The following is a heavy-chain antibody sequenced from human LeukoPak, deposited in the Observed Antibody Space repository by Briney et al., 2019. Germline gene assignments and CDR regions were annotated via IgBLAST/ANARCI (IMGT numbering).Heavy chain of an antibody. D-gene: IGHD1-26*01. V-gene: IGHV1-18*01. CDR2: ISAYNGNT. J-gene: IGHJ4*02. Sequence: ASVKVSCKASGYTFTSYGISWVRQAPGQGLEWMGWISAYNGNTNYAQKLQGRVTMTTDTSTSTAYMELRSLRSDDTAVYYCVRDPIVGAPRPYYFDYWGQGTLVTVSS. CDR3: VRDPIVGAPRPYYFDY. CDR1: GYTFTSYG.